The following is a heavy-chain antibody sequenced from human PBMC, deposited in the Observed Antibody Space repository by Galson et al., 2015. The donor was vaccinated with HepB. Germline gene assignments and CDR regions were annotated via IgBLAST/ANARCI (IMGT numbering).Heavy chain of an antibody. V-gene: IGHV3-30-3*01. D-gene: IGHD3-16*01. CDR1: GFTFSSYA. J-gene: IGHJ4*02. Sequence: SLRLSCAASGFTFSSYAMSWVRQAPGKGLEWVAVISYDGSNKYYADSVKGRFTISRNNSKNTLYLQMNSLRAEDTAVYYCARDSTYYDYVGGSPPHFDYWGQGTLVTVSS. CDR2: ISYDGSNK. CDR3: ARDSTYYDYVGGSPPHFDY.